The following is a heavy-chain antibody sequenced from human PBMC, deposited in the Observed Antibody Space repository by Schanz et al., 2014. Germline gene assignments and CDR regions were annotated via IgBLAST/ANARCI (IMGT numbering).Heavy chain of an antibody. CDR2: IGYDGSEK. J-gene: IGHJ4*02. CDR1: GFTFSDYY. CDR3: ARGPIPIQGVPMDF. D-gene: IGHD3-10*01. Sequence: PGGSLRLSCAASGFTFSDYYMNWVRQAPGKGLEWVANIGYDGSEKYYVDSVKGRFTISRDNSKDTLYLQMSGLTPEDTAVYYCARGPIPIQGVPMDFWGQGTLVTVSS. V-gene: IGHV3-33*08.